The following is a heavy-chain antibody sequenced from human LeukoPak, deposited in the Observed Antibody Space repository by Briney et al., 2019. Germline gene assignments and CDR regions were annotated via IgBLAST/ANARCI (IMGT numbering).Heavy chain of an antibody. J-gene: IGHJ4*02. CDR1: GYDFSNHW. D-gene: IGHD2-21*02. Sequence: GESLKISCKASGYDFSNHWIGWVRQMPGKGLEWMGIIYPDDSDTRYSSSFQGQVTMSVDKSISTAYLQWTSPKASDTALYYCARLVVVVTSVASVDHWGRGTLVTVSS. CDR3: ARLVVVVTSVASVDH. CDR2: IYPDDSDT. V-gene: IGHV5-51*01.